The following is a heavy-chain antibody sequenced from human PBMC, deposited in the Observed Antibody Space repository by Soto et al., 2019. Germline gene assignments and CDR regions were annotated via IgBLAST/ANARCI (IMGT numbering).Heavy chain of an antibody. J-gene: IGHJ5*02. CDR2: TYYRSKWST. Sequence: SQTLSLTCAISGDSVSSKSAAWNLIRQSPSRGLEWLGRTYYRSKWSTDYAISVKSRITINPDTSKNQFSLQLKSVTPGDTAVYYCTRALSGSYDHWGQGTLVTVSS. CDR3: TRALSGSYDH. CDR1: GDSVSSKSAA. D-gene: IGHD1-26*01. V-gene: IGHV6-1*01.